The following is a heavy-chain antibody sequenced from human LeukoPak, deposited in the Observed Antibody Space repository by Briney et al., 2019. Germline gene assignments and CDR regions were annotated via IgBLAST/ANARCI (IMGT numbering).Heavy chain of an antibody. V-gene: IGHV1-18*01. CDR3: ARAYSSSWRLRFDP. CDR1: GYTFTSYG. J-gene: IGHJ5*02. CDR2: ISAYNGNT. Sequence: ASVKVSCKASGYTFTSYGSSWVRQAPGQGLEWMGWISAYNGNTNYAQKLQGRVTMTTDTSTSTAYMELRSLRSDDTAVYYCARAYSSSWRLRFDPWGQGTLVTVSS. D-gene: IGHD6-13*01.